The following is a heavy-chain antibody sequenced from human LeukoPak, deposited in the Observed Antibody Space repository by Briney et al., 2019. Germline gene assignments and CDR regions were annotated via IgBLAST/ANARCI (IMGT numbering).Heavy chain of an antibody. V-gene: IGHV3-23*01. Sequence: HPGGSLRLSCAASGFTFSSYAMSWVRQAPGKGLEWVSAISGSGGSTYYADSVKGRFTISRDNSKNTLYLQMNSLRAEDTAVYYCATPSLTVPAAMSEYYFDYWGQGTPVTVSS. CDR1: GFTFSSYA. CDR3: ATPSLTVPAAMSEYYFDY. CDR2: ISGSGGST. D-gene: IGHD2-2*01. J-gene: IGHJ4*02.